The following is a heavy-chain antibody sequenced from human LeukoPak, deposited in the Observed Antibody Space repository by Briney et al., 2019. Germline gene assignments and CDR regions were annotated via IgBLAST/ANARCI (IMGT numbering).Heavy chain of an antibody. V-gene: IGHV4-59*01. Sequence: PSETLSLTCTVSGGVTSSYYWRWIRQPPGKGLEWVGYIYYSGSSNYNHSLKRRVTISVNTSNNHFSLKLSSVTAADAAVYYCARDRGYRSNWFDPWGQGTLVTVSS. CDR1: GGVTSSYY. D-gene: IGHD5-12*01. J-gene: IGHJ5*02. CDR3: ARDRGYRSNWFDP. CDR2: IYYSGSS.